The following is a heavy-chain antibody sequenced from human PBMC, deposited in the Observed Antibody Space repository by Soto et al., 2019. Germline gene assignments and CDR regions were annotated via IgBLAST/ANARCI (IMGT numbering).Heavy chain of an antibody. CDR3: ASLITLADFFDL. CDR1: GLTFSHYW. V-gene: IGHV3-74*01. Sequence: EVQVVESGGGLVQPGESLTLSCEVSGLTFSHYWMHWVRQVPGKGLVWVSQIHGDGSITNYADSVRGRFTISRDNAKNTVYLQASSLRVDDTGVYYCASLITLADFFDLWGRGILVTVSS. D-gene: IGHD3-16*01. J-gene: IGHJ2*01. CDR2: IHGDGSIT.